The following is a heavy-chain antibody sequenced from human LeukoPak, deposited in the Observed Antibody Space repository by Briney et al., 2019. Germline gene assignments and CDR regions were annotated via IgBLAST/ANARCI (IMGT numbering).Heavy chain of an antibody. CDR2: SSGSGGST. CDR1: GFTFSSYA. CDR3: AKDAGSGYSCGYLRGAFDY. D-gene: IGHD5-18*01. J-gene: IGHJ4*02. V-gene: IGHV3-23*01. Sequence: GGSLRLSCAASGFTFSSYAMSWFRQAPGKGLEWVSASSGSGGSTYYADSVKGRFTISRDNSKNTLYLQMNSLRAEDTAVYYCAKDAGSGYSCGYLRGAFDYWGQGTLVTVSS.